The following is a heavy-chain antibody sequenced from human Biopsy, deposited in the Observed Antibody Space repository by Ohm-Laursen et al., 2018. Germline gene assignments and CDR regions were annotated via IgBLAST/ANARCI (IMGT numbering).Heavy chain of an antibody. CDR1: GCSFTGHY. D-gene: IGHD4-23*01. CDR2: ICYSGNT. V-gene: IGHV4-59*11. J-gene: IGHJ4*02. CDR3: ARGSNDFGGQNFPR. Sequence: GTLSLTCSVSGCSFTGHYWSWIRQPPGKGLEGIGHICYSGNTCYNASLKSRVTISVDTSRNHFSLRLSSLTAADTAVYYCARGSNDFGGQNFPRWGQGTLLTVSS.